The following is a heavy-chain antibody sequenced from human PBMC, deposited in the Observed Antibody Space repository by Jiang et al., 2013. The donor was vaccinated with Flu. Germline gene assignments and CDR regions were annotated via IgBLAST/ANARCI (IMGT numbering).Heavy chain of an antibody. D-gene: IGHD6-19*01. Sequence: HSGAEVKKPGESLKISCKGSGYSFPIYWIGWVRQMPGKGLEWMGSIYPSDSNTRYSPSFQGQVTMSVDKSVFTAYLQWSSLKASDTAMYYCARRSSGWSGKDSFDIVGPRDKWSPSLQ. V-gene: IGHV5-51*01. CDR3: ARRSSGWSGKDSFDI. J-gene: IGHJ3*02. CDR2: IYPSDSNT. CDR1: GYSFPIYW.